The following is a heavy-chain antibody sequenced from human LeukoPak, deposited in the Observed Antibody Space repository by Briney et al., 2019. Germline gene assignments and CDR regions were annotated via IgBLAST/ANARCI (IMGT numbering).Heavy chain of an antibody. J-gene: IGHJ4*02. CDR3: ATHMDTAMIKAEFDY. CDR2: ISAYNGNT. CDR1: GYTFTSYG. V-gene: IGHV1-18*01. D-gene: IGHD5-18*01. Sequence: ASVKVSCKTSGYTFTSYGISWVRQAPGQGLEWMGWISAYNGNTNYAQKLQGRVTMTTDTSTTTAYMELRSLRSDDTAVYYCATHMDTAMIKAEFDYWGQGTLFTVSS.